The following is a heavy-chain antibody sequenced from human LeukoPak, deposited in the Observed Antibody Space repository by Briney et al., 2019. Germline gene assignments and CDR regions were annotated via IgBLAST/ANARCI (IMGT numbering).Heavy chain of an antibody. CDR2: INGSGGST. D-gene: IGHD3-3*01. J-gene: IGHJ4*02. CDR3: AKSSAGFFWSGYYLDY. Sequence: GGSLRLSCAASGFTFSSYAMSWVRQAPGKGLEGVSAINGSGGSTYYADSVKGRFTISRDNSKNTLFLQMNSLRAEDTAVYYCAKSSAGFFWSGYYLDYWGQGTLVTVSS. CDR1: GFTFSSYA. V-gene: IGHV3-23*01.